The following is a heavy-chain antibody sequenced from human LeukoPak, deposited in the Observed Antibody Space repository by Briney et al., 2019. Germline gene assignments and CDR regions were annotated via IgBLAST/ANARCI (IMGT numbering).Heavy chain of an antibody. V-gene: IGHV1-8*01. CDR1: GYTFTSYD. D-gene: IGHD5-24*01. J-gene: IGHJ4*02. Sequence: EASVTVSCKASGYTFTSYDINWVRQATGQGLEWMGWMSPNSGNTGYAQKFQGRVTMTRNTSISTAYMELSSLRSEDTAVYYCARVKRARRDGYNFHYWGQGTLVTVSS. CDR3: ARVKRARRDGYNFHY. CDR2: MSPNSGNT.